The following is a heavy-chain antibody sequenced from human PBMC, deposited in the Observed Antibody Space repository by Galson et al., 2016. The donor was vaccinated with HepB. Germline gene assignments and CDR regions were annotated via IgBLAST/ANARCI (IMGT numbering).Heavy chain of an antibody. CDR2: IWPDDSNT. J-gene: IGHJ5*02. V-gene: IGHV5-51*01. CDR1: GYSFSSHW. CDR3: ARHGNTRSQFNWVDP. Sequence: QSGAEVKKPGESLKISCKGSGYSFSSHWIGWVLQMPGKGPEWMGIIWPDDSNTIYSPSFQGQVTISADKSISTAYLQWSSLEASATAMYFCARHGNTRSQFNWVDPWGQGTLVTVSS.